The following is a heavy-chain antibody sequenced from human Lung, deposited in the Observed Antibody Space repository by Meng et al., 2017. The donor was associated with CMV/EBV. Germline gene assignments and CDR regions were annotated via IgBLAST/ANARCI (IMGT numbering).Heavy chain of an antibody. CDR2: ISYDGSNK. CDR3: ATPVHYDSSGYELDY. V-gene: IGHV3-30*03. D-gene: IGHD3-22*01. CDR1: GFTFSSYG. J-gene: IGHJ4*02. Sequence: SGFTFSSYGMQWVRQAPGKGLEWVAVISYDGSNKYYADSVKGRFTISRDNSKNTLYLQMNSLRAEDTAVYYCATPVHYDSSGYELDYWGQGTLVPSPQ.